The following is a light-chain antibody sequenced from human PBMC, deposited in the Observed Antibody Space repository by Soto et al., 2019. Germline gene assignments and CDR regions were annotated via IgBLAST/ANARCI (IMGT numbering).Light chain of an antibody. CDR1: QSISGW. Sequence: DVRMTQSPSTLSASVGNRVTITCRASQSISGWLAWYQQKPGKAPNILIYDASSLESGVPSRFSGTGSGTEFTLTISSLKNDDVATYYCQQYNTEWEAFGQGTKVDIK. V-gene: IGKV1-5*01. CDR3: QQYNTEWEA. J-gene: IGKJ1*01. CDR2: DAS.